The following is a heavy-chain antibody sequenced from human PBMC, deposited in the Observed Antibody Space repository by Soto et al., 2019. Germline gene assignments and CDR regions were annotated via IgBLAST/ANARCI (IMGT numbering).Heavy chain of an antibody. CDR3: ARNMDYYYGRGSGNGHGV. V-gene: IGHV1-2*02. D-gene: IGHD3-10*02. CDR1: GYTFTAYY. J-gene: IGHJ6*02. Sequence: QVQLVQSGAEVKEPGDSVRVSCEASGYTFTAYYIHWVRQAPGQGLEWMGWINPKFGDTTYAQDFQGRVSMTRDMSISTVYMELSRLTSDGTAIYYRARNMDYYYGRGSGNGHGVWGQGTTVTVFS. CDR2: INPKFGDT.